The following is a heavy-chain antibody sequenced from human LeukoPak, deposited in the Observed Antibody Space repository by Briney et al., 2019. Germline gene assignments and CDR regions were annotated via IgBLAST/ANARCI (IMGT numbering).Heavy chain of an antibody. CDR3: AKDDLLRFLEWLSLSGMDV. Sequence: GGSLRLSCVASGFIVSSNYMSWVRQAPGKGLEWVSAISGSGGSTYYADSVKGRFTISRDNSKNTLYLQMNSLRAEDTAVYYCAKDDLLRFLEWLSLSGMDVWGQGTTVTVSS. D-gene: IGHD3-3*01. CDR2: ISGSGGST. J-gene: IGHJ6*02. CDR1: GFIVSSNY. V-gene: IGHV3-23*01.